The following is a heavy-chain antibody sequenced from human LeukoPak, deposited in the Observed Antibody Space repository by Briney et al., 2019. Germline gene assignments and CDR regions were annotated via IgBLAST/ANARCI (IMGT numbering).Heavy chain of an antibody. CDR1: GFTFSSYA. J-gene: IGHJ5*02. CDR2: ISGSGGST. V-gene: IGHV3-23*01. Sequence: GGSLRLSCAASGFTFSSYAMSWVRQAPGKGLEWVSAISGSGGSTYYADSVKGRFTISRDNSKNTLYLQMNSLRAEDTAVYYCAKDRGGQVRILNWFDPWGQGTLVTVSS. D-gene: IGHD3-16*01. CDR3: AKDRGGQVRILNWFDP.